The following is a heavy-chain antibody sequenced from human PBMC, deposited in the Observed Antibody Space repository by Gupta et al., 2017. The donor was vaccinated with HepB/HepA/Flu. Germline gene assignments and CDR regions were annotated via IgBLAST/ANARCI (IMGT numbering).Heavy chain of an antibody. J-gene: IGHJ4*02. V-gene: IGHV3-49*04. CDR1: GFTFGDYA. CDR2: IRSKAYGGTT. D-gene: IGHD1-26*01. CDR3: TREVGATTSYNY. Sequence: EVQLVESGGGLVQPGRSLRLSCTASGFTFGDYAMSWVRQAPGKGLEWVGFIRSKAYGGTTEDAASVKGRFTISRDDSKSIAYLQRNSLKTEDTAVYYCTREVGATTSYNYWGQGTLVTVSS.